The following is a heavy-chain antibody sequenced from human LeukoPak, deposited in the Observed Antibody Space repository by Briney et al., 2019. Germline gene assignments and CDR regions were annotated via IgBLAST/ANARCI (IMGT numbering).Heavy chain of an antibody. Sequence: SQTLSLTCTVSGGSISSGSYYWSWIRQPAGKGLEWIGRIYTSGSTNYNPSLKSRVTISVDTSKNQFSLKLSSVTAADTAVYYCASREPYCGGDCYDFDYWGQGTLVTVSS. CDR3: ASREPYCGGDCYDFDY. CDR2: IYTSGST. D-gene: IGHD2-21*01. CDR1: GGSISSGSYY. V-gene: IGHV4-61*02. J-gene: IGHJ4*02.